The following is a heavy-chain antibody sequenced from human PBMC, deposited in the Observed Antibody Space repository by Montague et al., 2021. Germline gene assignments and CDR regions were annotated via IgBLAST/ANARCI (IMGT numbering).Heavy chain of an antibody. V-gene: IGHV4-59*08. CDR1: SGSIFHAH. CDR2: MFYGGAT. Sequence: SETLSLTCTVSSGSIFHAHWSWVRQSPGKGLEWLGSMFYGGATSNNPSLKSRVTMSIDTSTNQFSLKLSFVTAADTAVYYCAKQDYFVSGTSYKGFDPWGQGILVTVSP. J-gene: IGHJ5*02. CDR3: AKQDYFVSGTSYKGFDP. D-gene: IGHD3-10*01.